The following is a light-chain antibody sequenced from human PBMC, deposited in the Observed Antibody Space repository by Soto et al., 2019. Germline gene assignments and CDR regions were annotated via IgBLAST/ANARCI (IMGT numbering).Light chain of an antibody. V-gene: IGKV3-20*01. CDR1: QSVSSSY. J-gene: IGKJ1*01. Sequence: EIVLTQSPGTLSLSPGERATLSCRASQSVSSSYLAWYQQKPGQAPRLLIYGASSRATGIPDRFSGSGSGTDFTLTISRLEPEDLAVYYCQQYGSSSWTFGQVTKVEIK. CDR3: QQYGSSSWT. CDR2: GAS.